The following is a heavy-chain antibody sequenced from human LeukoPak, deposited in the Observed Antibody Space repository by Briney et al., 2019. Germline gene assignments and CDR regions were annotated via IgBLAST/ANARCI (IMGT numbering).Heavy chain of an antibody. V-gene: IGHV3-33*01. CDR1: GFTFSSYG. CDR2: IWYDGSNK. CDR3: ASSLDCYDSSAPGWDY. J-gene: IGHJ4*02. Sequence: GGSLRLSCAASGFTFSSYGMHWVRQAPGKGLEWVAAIWYDGSNKYYADSVKGRFTISRDNSKNTLYLQMNSLRAEDTAVYYCASSLDCYDSSAPGWDYWGQGTLVTVSS. D-gene: IGHD3-22*01.